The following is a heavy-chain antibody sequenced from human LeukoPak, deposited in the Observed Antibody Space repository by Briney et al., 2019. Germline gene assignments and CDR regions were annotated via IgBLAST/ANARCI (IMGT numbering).Heavy chain of an antibody. CDR1: GGSISTYY. D-gene: IGHD6-19*01. J-gene: IGHJ4*02. Sequence: PSETLSLTCTVSGGSISTYYWSWIRQPPGKGLEWIGYIYYSGSTNYNPSLKSRVSISADTSKNQFSLKLSSVTAADTAVYYCVRVTAVAGFTNFDYWGQGTLVTVSS. CDR2: IYYSGST. CDR3: VRVTAVAGFTNFDY. V-gene: IGHV4-59*01.